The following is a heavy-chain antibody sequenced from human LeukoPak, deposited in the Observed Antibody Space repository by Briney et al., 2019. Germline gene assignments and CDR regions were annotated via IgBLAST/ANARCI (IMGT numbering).Heavy chain of an antibody. Sequence: GGSLRLSCAASGFTFDDYAMHWVRQAPGKGLEWVSGIRWNSGTIAYADSVKGRFTISRDNAKNSLYVQMNSLRAEDTAVYYCARVVGATYLDYWGQGTLVTVSS. CDR3: ARVVGATYLDY. CDR1: GFTFDDYA. D-gene: IGHD1-26*01. CDR2: IRWNSGTI. J-gene: IGHJ4*02. V-gene: IGHV3-9*01.